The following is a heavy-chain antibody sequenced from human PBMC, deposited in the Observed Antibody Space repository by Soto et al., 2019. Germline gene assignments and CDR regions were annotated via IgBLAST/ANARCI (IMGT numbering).Heavy chain of an antibody. CDR3: AKDRSSGWYDY. CDR1: GVTFSSYA. D-gene: IGHD6-19*01. V-gene: IGHV3-23*01. Sequence: GGALRLSCAASGVTFSSYAMSWVRQAPGKGLEWVSAISGSGGSTYYADSVKGRFTISRDNSKNTLYLQMNSLRAEDTAVYYCAKDRSSGWYDYWGQGTLVTVYS. CDR2: ISGSGGST. J-gene: IGHJ4*02.